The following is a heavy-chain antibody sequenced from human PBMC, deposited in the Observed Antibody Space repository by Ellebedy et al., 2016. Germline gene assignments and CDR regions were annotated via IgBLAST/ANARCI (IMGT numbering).Heavy chain of an antibody. D-gene: IGHD3-10*01. CDR1: GGSISSYY. V-gene: IGHV4-59*01. CDR2: IYYSGST. CDR3: ARVVLFGGDLEY. J-gene: IGHJ4*02. Sequence: SETLSLTCTVSGGSISSYYWSWIRQPPGKGLEWIGYIYYSGSTNYNPSLKSRVTISVDTSKNQFSLKLSSVTAADTAVYYCARVVLFGGDLEYWGQGTLVTVSS.